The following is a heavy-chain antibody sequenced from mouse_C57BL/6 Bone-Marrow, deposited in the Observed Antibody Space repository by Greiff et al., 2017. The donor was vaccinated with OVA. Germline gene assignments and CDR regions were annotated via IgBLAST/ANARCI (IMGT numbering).Heavy chain of an antibody. CDR3: ARQLRLRGAY. J-gene: IGHJ3*01. Sequence: VQLQQPGAELVKPGASVKMSCKASGYNFTSYWITWVKQRPGQGLEWIGDIYHGSGSTNYNEKFKSKATLTVDTSSSTAYMQLSILTSEDSAVYYCARQLRLRGAYWGQGTLVTVSA. V-gene: IGHV1-55*01. CDR2: IYHGSGST. D-gene: IGHD3-2*02. CDR1: GYNFTSYW.